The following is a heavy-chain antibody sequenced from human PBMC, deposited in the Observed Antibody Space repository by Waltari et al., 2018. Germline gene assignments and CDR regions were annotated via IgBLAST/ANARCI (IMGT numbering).Heavy chain of an antibody. CDR2: INYDGSEK. D-gene: IGHD3-10*01. Sequence: EVQLVESGGGLVQPGGSLRLSCIVSDFTFSRYWMTWVRQASGRGLEWVANINYDGSEKNYGDSVRGRFTISRDNARNSVYLQMNSLRPEDTAVYYCATYRWLGYWGQGTLVTVSS. J-gene: IGHJ4*02. CDR3: ATYRWLGY. CDR1: DFTFSRYW. V-gene: IGHV3-7*03.